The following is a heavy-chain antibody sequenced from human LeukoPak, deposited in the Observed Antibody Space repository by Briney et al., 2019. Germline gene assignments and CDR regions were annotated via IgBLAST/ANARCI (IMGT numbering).Heavy chain of an antibody. J-gene: IGHJ4*02. CDR2: INPNSGGT. CDR3: ARGGYYNTLTGFRNRILGFDY. CDR1: GYTFTGYY. V-gene: IGHV1-2*02. Sequence: ASVKVSCKASGYTFTGYYMHWVRQAPGQGLEWMGWINPNSGGTNYAQKFQGRVTMTRDTSISTAYMELSRLRSDDTAVYYCARGGYYNTLTGFRNRILGFDYWGQGTLVTVSS. D-gene: IGHD3-9*01.